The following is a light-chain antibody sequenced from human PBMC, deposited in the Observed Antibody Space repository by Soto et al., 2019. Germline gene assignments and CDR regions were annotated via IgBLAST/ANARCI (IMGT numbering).Light chain of an antibody. CDR3: LLSYSGARHVV. CDR2: DTS. V-gene: IGLV7-46*01. J-gene: IGLJ2*01. Sequence: QAVVTQEPSLTVSPGGTVTLTCGSSTGAVTSRHYPYWFQQKPGQAPRTLIYDTSDKHSWTPARFSGSLLGGKAALTLSGAQPEDEAEYYCLLSYSGARHVVFGGGTKVTVL. CDR1: TGAVTSRHY.